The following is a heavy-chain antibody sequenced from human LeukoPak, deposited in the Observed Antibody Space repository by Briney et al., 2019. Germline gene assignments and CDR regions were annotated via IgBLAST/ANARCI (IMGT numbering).Heavy chain of an antibody. V-gene: IGHV4-39*02. CDR1: GGSISSSSYY. CDR2: IYYSGST. Sequence: SETLSLTCTVSGGSISSSSYYWGWIRQPPGKGLEWIGSIYYSGSTYYNPSLKSRFTISVDTSKNPFSLKLSSVTAADTAVYYCARDDGIGYSYGSPGLWGQGTLVTVSS. CDR3: ARDDGIGYSYGSPGL. D-gene: IGHD5-18*01. J-gene: IGHJ4*02.